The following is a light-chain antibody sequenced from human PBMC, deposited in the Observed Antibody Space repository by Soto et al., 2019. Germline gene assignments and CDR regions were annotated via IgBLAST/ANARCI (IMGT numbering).Light chain of an antibody. J-gene: IGKJ2*01. CDR3: QQYNSYPYN. CDR2: KAS. CDR1: QSISSW. Sequence: DIQMTQSPSTLSASVGDRVTITCRARQSISSWLAWYQQKPGKAPKLMIYKASSLESGVPSRFRGSGSGTEFTLTISSRQPDDFAPYYCQQYNSYPYNFGQGPKLEIK. V-gene: IGKV1-5*03.